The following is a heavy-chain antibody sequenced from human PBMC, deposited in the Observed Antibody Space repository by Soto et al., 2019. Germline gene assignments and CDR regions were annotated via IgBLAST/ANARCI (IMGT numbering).Heavy chain of an antibody. Sequence: EVQLVESGGGLVQPGGSLRLSCAASGFTFSSYWMHWVRQTPGKGLVWVSRISTDGDITTYADSVKGRFTISRDNAKNTVYLQMNSLRAEDTAVYYCARVLRGSCDWFDPWGQGTLVTVSS. J-gene: IGHJ5*02. CDR1: GFTFSSYW. D-gene: IGHD6-13*01. CDR2: ISTDGDIT. CDR3: ARVLRGSCDWFDP. V-gene: IGHV3-74*01.